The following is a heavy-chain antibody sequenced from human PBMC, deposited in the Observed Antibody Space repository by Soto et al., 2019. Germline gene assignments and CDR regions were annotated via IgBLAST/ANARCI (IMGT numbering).Heavy chain of an antibody. CDR3: ARDGDVVRRVIDYYYDIDV. V-gene: IGHV1-69*08. Sequence: QVQLVQSGAEVKKPGSSVKVSCKASGATFSSYTITWVRQAPGQGLEWMGRIIPILGIVNYAQKFQGRITITADKSTNTADMDLSSLRSEDTAVYYCARDGDVVRRVIDYYYDIDVWGKGTTVTVSS. J-gene: IGHJ6*03. CDR2: IIPILGIV. D-gene: IGHD3-10*01. CDR1: GATFSSYT.